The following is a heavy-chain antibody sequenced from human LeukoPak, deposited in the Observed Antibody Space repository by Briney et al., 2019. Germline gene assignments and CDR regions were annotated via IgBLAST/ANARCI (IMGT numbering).Heavy chain of an antibody. J-gene: IGHJ6*02. Sequence: SQTLSLTCTVSGGSISSGGYYWSWIRQPPEKGLEWIGEINHSGSTNYNPSLKSRVTISVDTSKNQFSLKLNSVSAADTAVYYCARSSSTNEAGHYYGMDVWGQGTTVTVSS. D-gene: IGHD6-13*01. V-gene: IGHV4-30-2*01. CDR1: GGSISSGGYY. CDR2: INHSGST. CDR3: ARSSSTNEAGHYYGMDV.